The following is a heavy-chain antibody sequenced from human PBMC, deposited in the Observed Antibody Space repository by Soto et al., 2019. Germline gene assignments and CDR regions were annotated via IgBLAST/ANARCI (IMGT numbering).Heavy chain of an antibody. CDR1: GFTLSSYN. D-gene: IGHD2-2*01. J-gene: IGHJ6*03. CDR2: ISGSSDTI. Sequence: GGSLRLSCAASGFTLSSYNMNWVRQAPGKGLEWVSYISGSSDTIYYADSVKGRFTISRDNAKNSLYLQMDSLRDEGTAVYYCARDGRLVVPAAMAERGYYYHMDVWGKGTTVTVSS. CDR3: ARDGRLVVPAAMAERGYYYHMDV. V-gene: IGHV3-48*02.